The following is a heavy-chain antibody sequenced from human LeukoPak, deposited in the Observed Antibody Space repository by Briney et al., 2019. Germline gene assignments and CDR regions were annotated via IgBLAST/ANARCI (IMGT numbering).Heavy chain of an antibody. CDR1: GFTFSSYG. CDR2: ISYDGSNK. V-gene: IGHV3-30*03. Sequence: GGSLRLSCAASGFTFSSYGMHWVRQAPGKGLEWVAVISYDGSNKYYADSVKGRFTISRDNSKNTLYLQMNSLRAEDTAVYYCARDEGYSNYQGYFDYWGQGTLVTVSS. D-gene: IGHD4-11*01. CDR3: ARDEGYSNYQGYFDY. J-gene: IGHJ4*02.